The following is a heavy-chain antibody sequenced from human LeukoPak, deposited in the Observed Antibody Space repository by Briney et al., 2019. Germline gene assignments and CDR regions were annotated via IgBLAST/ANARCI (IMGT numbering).Heavy chain of an antibody. V-gene: IGHV3-30*04. J-gene: IGHJ4*02. CDR2: ISYDGNNK. Sequence: GRSLRLSCAASGFTFSSYTMHWVRQAPGKGLEWVTVISYDGNNKYYADSVKGRFTISRDNSKNTLYLQMNSLRPEDTAVYYCARGGGSSWPSYGYWGQGTLVTVSS. D-gene: IGHD6-13*01. CDR1: GFTFSSYT. CDR3: ARGGGSSWPSYGY.